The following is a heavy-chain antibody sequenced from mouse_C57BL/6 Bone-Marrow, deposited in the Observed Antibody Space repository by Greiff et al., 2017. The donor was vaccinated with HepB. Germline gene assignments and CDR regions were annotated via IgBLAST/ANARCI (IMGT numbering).Heavy chain of an antibody. Sequence: EVQLQQSGTVLARPGASVKMSCKTSGYTFTSYWMHWVKQRTGQGLEWIGAIYPGNSDTSYNQKFKGKAKLTAVTSASTAYMELSSLTNEDSAVYYCTRTEDYYGSSFDYWGQGTTLTVSS. CDR2: IYPGNSDT. CDR3: TRTEDYYGSSFDY. V-gene: IGHV1-5*01. D-gene: IGHD1-1*01. J-gene: IGHJ2*01. CDR1: GYTFTSYW.